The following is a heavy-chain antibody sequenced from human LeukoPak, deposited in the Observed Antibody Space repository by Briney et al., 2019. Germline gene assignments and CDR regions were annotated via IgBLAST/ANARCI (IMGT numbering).Heavy chain of an antibody. J-gene: IGHJ5*02. CDR1: GYTFTGYY. Sequence: ASVKVSCKASGYTFTGYYMHWVRQAPGQGLEWMGWINPNSGGTNYAQKFQGRVTMTRDTSISTAYMELSRLRSDDTAVYYCARNYDSGGYHHPWGQGTLVTVSS. D-gene: IGHD3-22*01. V-gene: IGHV1-2*02. CDR3: ARNYDSGGYHHP. CDR2: INPNSGGT.